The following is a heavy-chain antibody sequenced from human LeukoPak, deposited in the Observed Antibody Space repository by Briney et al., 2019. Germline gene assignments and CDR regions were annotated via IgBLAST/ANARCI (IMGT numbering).Heavy chain of an antibody. V-gene: IGHV3-23*01. CDR3: VKGRISEDGLDF. Sequence: GGSLRLSCAASGFTFSRSAMTWVRQTPGKGLDWVSSISSSGNTYYADSVKGRFTISRDNSKNTLYLQMNSLRAEDTAVYYCVKGRISEDGLDFWGQGTLVTISS. CDR1: GFTFSRSA. J-gene: IGHJ4*02. D-gene: IGHD6-13*01. CDR2: ISSSGNT.